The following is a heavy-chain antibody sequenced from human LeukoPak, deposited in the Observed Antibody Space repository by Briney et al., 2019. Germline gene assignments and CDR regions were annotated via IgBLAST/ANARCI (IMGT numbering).Heavy chain of an antibody. Sequence: ASETLSLTCTVSGGSISSYYWSWIRQPPGKGLEWIGYIYYSGSTNYNPSLKSRVTISVDTSKNQFSPKLSSVTAADTAVYYCASSDYDILTGDPFLSYYMDVWGKGTTVTVSS. CDR1: GGSISSYY. CDR3: ASSDYDILTGDPFLSYYMDV. D-gene: IGHD3-9*01. J-gene: IGHJ6*03. CDR2: IYYSGST. V-gene: IGHV4-59*01.